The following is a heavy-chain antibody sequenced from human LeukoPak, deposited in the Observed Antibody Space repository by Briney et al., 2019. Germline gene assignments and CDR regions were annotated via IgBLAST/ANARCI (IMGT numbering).Heavy chain of an antibody. D-gene: IGHD2-2*01. CDR2: IHYSGST. Sequence: KPLETLSLTCTVSRGSISSEFWSWIRQPPGKGLEWIGYIHYSGSTSYNPSLKSRVTISVDTSKNQFSLKLDSVTAADTAVYYCARQAYCSGTSCYPFDYWGQGTLVTVSS. V-gene: IGHV4-59*08. J-gene: IGHJ4*02. CDR1: RGSISSEF. CDR3: ARQAYCSGTSCYPFDY.